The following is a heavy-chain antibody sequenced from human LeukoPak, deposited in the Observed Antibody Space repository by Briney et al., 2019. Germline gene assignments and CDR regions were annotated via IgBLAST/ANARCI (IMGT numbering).Heavy chain of an antibody. CDR3: ARYRGCNYGCFDY. CDR2: INSDGSIT. V-gene: IGHV3-74*01. J-gene: IGHJ4*02. D-gene: IGHD3-10*01. Sequence: PGGSLRLSCAASGLTISNYWMHWVRQAPGKGLVWVSRINSDGSITDYADSVEGRFTISRDNAKNTLYLQMNSLRAEDTAVYYCARYRGCNYGCFDYWGQGTLVTVSS. CDR1: GLTISNYW.